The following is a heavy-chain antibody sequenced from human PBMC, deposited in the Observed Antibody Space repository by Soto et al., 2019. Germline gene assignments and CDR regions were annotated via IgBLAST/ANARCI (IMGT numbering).Heavy chain of an antibody. J-gene: IGHJ4*02. CDR2: IRNKAYGGTT. Sequence: PGGSLRLSCTASGFTFGDYAMNWFRQAPGKGLEWVCVIRNKAYGGTTECAASVKGRFTISRDDSKSIAYLQMNSLKTEDTAVYYCSRDYSHRADLIAVAGTMVDYWGQGTLVTVSS. D-gene: IGHD6-19*01. CDR1: GFTFGDYA. CDR3: SRDYSHRADLIAVAGTMVDY. V-gene: IGHV3-49*03.